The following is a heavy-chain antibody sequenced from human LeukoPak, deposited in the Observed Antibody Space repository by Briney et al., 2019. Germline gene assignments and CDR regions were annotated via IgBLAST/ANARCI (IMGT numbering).Heavy chain of an antibody. CDR1: GGSISTSSYY. Sequence: PSETLSLTCTVSGGSISTSSYYWGWIRQLPGKGLEWIGSIYYSGSTSYNPSLKSRVTISVDTSKNQFSLKLSSVTAADTAVYYCARRDFWSGYYHWGQGTLVTVSS. J-gene: IGHJ5*02. V-gene: IGHV4-39*01. CDR2: IYYSGST. CDR3: ARRDFWSGYYH. D-gene: IGHD3-3*01.